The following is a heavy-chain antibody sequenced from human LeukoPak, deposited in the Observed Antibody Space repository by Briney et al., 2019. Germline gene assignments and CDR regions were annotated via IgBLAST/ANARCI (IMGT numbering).Heavy chain of an antibody. D-gene: IGHD5-24*01. V-gene: IGHV4-4*07. J-gene: IGHJ4*02. Sequence: SETLSLTCTVSGGSLIYYSWSWFRQPAGKGLDWIGRIYTTGTTNYNPSLKSRVTMSVETSKNQFSLRLNSVTAADTAVYYCARGPNYPSPSPFDYWGQGTLVTVSS. CDR2: IYTTGTT. CDR3: ARGPNYPSPSPFDY. CDR1: GGSLIYYS.